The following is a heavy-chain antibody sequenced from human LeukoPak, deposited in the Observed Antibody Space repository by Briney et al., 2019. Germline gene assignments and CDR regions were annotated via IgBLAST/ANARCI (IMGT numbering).Heavy chain of an antibody. Sequence: SVKVSCKASGYTFTSYYMHWVRQAPGQGLEWMGGIIPIFGTANYAQKFQGRVTITADESTSTAYMELSSLRSEDTAVYYCARSNGAAAGWGVLGDWGQGTLVTVSS. D-gene: IGHD6-13*01. J-gene: IGHJ4*02. CDR1: GYTFTSYY. V-gene: IGHV1-69*13. CDR2: IIPIFGTA. CDR3: ARSNGAAAGWGVLGD.